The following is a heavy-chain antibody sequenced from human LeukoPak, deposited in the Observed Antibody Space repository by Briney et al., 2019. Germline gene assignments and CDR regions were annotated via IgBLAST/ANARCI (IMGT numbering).Heavy chain of an antibody. D-gene: IGHD3-9*01. Sequence: SETLSLTCAVSGYSISSGYYWGWIRQPAGRGLEWIGRIHISGTTNYNPSLKSRVTMSLDTSKNQLSLRLSSVTAADTAVYYCARDERGTGYIHYWGQGTLFTVSS. J-gene: IGHJ4*02. CDR1: GYSISSGYY. V-gene: IGHV4-38-2*02. CDR2: IHISGTT. CDR3: ARDERGTGYIHY.